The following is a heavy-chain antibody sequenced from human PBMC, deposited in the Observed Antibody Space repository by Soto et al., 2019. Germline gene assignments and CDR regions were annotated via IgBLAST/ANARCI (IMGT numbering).Heavy chain of an antibody. CDR3: ARAHLNYDSSGSPRRPAPYADAFDI. CDR2: IWYDGSNK. V-gene: IGHV3-33*01. J-gene: IGHJ3*02. D-gene: IGHD3-22*01. Sequence: HPGGSLRLSCAASGFTFSSYGMHWVRQAPGKGLEWVAVIWYDGSNKYYADSVKGRFTISRDNSKNTLYLQMNSLRAEDTAVYYCARAHLNYDSSGSPRRPAPYADAFDIWGQGTMVTVSS. CDR1: GFTFSSYG.